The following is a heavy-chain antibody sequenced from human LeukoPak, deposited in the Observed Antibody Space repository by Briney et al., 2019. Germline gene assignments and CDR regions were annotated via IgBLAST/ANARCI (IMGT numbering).Heavy chain of an antibody. CDR3: ARDKYILTGSDAFDI. D-gene: IGHD3-9*01. CDR1: GGSISSYY. J-gene: IGHJ3*02. Sequence: SETLSLTCTVSGGSISSYYWSWIRQPAGKGLEWIGRIYTSGSTNYNPPLKSRVTMSVDTSKNQFSLKLSSVTAADTAVYYCARDKYILTGSDAFDIWGQGTMVTVCS. CDR2: IYTSGST. V-gene: IGHV4-4*07.